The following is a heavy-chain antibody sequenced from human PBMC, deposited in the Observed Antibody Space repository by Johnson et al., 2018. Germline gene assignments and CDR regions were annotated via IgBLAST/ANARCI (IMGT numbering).Heavy chain of an antibody. Sequence: QVQLQESGGGVVQPGRSLRLSCAASGFTFSSYGMHWVRQAPGKGLEWVAVISYDGSNKYYADSVKGRFTISRDNSKNTLYLQMNSLSAEDTAVYYCAKDRGYCGGDCYSYFQHWGQGTLVTVSS. D-gene: IGHD2-21*02. CDR2: ISYDGSNK. CDR3: AKDRGYCGGDCYSYFQH. J-gene: IGHJ1*01. CDR1: GFTFSSYG. V-gene: IGHV3-30*18.